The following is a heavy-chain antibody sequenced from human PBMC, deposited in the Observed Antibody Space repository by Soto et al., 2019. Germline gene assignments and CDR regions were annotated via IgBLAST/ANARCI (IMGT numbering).Heavy chain of an antibody. D-gene: IGHD6-13*01. J-gene: IGHJ4*02. CDR3: VREYSFGFDY. CDR1: GFTFSSYS. Sequence: EVQLVESGGGLAQPGGSLRLSCAASGFTFSSYSVNWVRQAPGKGLEGVSNIWSASNINYADSVKGSFTVSRDNTKTSMSLQMHGPRDADTAVYSCVREYSFGFDYWGQGILVTVSS. V-gene: IGHV3-48*02. CDR2: IWSASNI.